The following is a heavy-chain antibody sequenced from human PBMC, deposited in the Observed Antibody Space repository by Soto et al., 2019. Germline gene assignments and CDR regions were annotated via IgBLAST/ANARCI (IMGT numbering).Heavy chain of an antibody. CDR3: ARGGIAARFSHPSLYYYYYYGMDV. V-gene: IGHV4-34*01. J-gene: IGHJ6*02. CDR2: INHSGST. D-gene: IGHD6-6*01. CDR1: GGSFSGYY. Sequence: TSETLSLTCAVYGGSFSGYYWSWIRQPPGKGLEWIGEINHSGSTNYNPSLKSRVTISVDTSKNQFSLKLSSVTAADTAVYYCARGGIAARFSHPSLYYYYYYGMDVWGQGTTVTVSS.